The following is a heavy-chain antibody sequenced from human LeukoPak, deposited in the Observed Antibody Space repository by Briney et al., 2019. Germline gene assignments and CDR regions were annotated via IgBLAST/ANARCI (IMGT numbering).Heavy chain of an antibody. CDR2: IYTSGST. J-gene: IGHJ5*02. V-gene: IGHV4-61*02. Sequence: PSQTLSLTCTVSGGSISSGSYYWSWIRQPAGKGLEWIGRIYTSGSTNYNPSLKSRVTMSVDTSKNQFSLKLSSVTAADTAVYYCARDRPPNWFDPWGQGTLVTVSS. CDR1: GGSISSGSYY. CDR3: ARDRPPNWFDP.